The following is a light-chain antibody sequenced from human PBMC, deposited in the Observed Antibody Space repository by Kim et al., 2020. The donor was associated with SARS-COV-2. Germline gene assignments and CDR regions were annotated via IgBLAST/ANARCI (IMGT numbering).Light chain of an antibody. J-gene: IGKJ2*01. CDR3: QQSYSTPYT. V-gene: IGKV1-39*01. Sequence: SASVGDRVTITCRASQSIRNFLNWYQQKPGRAPNLLIYAAASLQGGVPSRFTGSGSGTDFTLTISSLQPEDSATYYCQQSYSTPYTFGQGTKLEI. CDR2: AAA. CDR1: QSIRNF.